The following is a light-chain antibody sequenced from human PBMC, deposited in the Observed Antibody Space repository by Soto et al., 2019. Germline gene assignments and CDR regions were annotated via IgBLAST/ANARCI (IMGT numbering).Light chain of an antibody. CDR2: GAS. J-gene: IGKJ5*01. CDR1: QSVSSSY. V-gene: IGKV3-20*01. CDR3: QQYGSSPPIT. Sequence: EIVLTQSPGTLSLSPGERATLSCRASQSVSSSYLAWYQQKPGQAPRLLIYGASSRAIGIPDRFNGSGSGTDFTLTISRLEPEDFAVYYCQQYGSSPPITFGQGTRLEIK.